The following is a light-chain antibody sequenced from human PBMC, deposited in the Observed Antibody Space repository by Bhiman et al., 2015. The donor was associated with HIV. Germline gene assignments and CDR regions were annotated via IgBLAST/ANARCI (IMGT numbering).Light chain of an antibody. CDR1: SSNIGAGYD. V-gene: IGLV1-40*01. Sequence: QSVLTQPPSVSGAPGQRVTISCTGSSSNIGAGYDVHWYQQLPGTAPKLLIYGNSNRPSGVPDRFSGSKSGTSATLGIAGLQTGDEADYYCATWDSSLSSVFGSGTKVTVL. CDR3: ATWDSSLSSV. J-gene: IGLJ1*01. CDR2: GNS.